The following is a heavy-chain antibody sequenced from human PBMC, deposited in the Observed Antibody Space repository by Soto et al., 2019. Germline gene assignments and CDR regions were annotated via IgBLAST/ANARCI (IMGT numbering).Heavy chain of an antibody. Sequence: QVQLVQSGAEVKKPGSSVKVSCKASGGTFSSYTISWVRQAPGQGLEWMGRIIPILGIANYAQKFQGRVTITADKSTRTAYMELSSLRSEDTAVYYCARGAAGTPPNAFDIWGQGTMVTVSS. CDR1: GGTFSSYT. V-gene: IGHV1-69*02. J-gene: IGHJ3*02. D-gene: IGHD6-13*01. CDR2: IIPILGIA. CDR3: ARGAAGTPPNAFDI.